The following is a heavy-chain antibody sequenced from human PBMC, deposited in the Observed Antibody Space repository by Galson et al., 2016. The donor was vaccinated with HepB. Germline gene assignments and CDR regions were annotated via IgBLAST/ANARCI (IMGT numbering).Heavy chain of an antibody. CDR1: GGSFSSYV. Sequence: SVKVSCKASGGSFSSYVISWVRQAPGQGLEWMGGIIPIFGTATYAQKFQARVTITADESTSTAYMALSSLRSEDTAVYYCANGYCSGSYCYNSLYYYYGMDVWGQGTTVTVSS. CDR2: IIPIFGTA. D-gene: IGHD2-15*01. CDR3: ANGYCSGSYCYNSLYYYYGMDV. V-gene: IGHV1-69*13. J-gene: IGHJ6*02.